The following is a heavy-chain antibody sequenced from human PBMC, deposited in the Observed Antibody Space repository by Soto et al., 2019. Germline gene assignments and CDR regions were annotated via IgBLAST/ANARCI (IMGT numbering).Heavy chain of an antibody. V-gene: IGHV3-23*01. Sequence: EVQLLESGGGLVHPGESLRLSCAASGFILNNYAMSWVRQAPGKGLEWVSTITVTDVDTVYADSVKGRFTISRDNSKNTLYLQMNSLRVEDTAVYYCAKDAPGCGWLSDSWGQGARVTVSS. CDR3: AKDAPGCGWLSDS. D-gene: IGHD2-21*01. CDR2: ITVTDVDT. J-gene: IGHJ4*02. CDR1: GFILNNYA.